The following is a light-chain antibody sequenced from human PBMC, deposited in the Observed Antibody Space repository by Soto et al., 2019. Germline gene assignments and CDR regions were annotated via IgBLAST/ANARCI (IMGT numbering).Light chain of an antibody. CDR3: ATRDNSLSRWV. V-gene: IGLV1-47*02. Sequence: QAVVTQPPSASGTPGQRVTISCSGSSSNIGTNYVYWYTQLPGTAPKLLIYCNDQRPSGVPDRLSGSKSGTSAALAISGLRSEDEADYYCATRDNSLSRWVFGGVTKLTVL. CDR1: SSNIGTNY. J-gene: IGLJ3*02. CDR2: CND.